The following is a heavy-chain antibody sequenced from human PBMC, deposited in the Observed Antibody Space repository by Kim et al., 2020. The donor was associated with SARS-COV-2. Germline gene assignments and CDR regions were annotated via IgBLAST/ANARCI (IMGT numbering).Heavy chain of an antibody. CDR2: IYPGDSDT. Sequence: GESLKISCKGSGYSFTSYWIGWVRQMPGKGLEWMGIIYPGDSDTRYSPSFQGQVTISADKSISTAYLQWSSLKASDTAMYYCARLPPEKYSGYDPYYYYGMDVWGQGTTVTVSS. CDR3: ARLPPEKYSGYDPYYYYGMDV. J-gene: IGHJ6*02. CDR1: GYSFTSYW. V-gene: IGHV5-51*01. D-gene: IGHD5-12*01.